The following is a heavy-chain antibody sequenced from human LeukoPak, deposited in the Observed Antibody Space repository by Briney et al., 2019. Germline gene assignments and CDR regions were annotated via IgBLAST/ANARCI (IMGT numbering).Heavy chain of an antibody. D-gene: IGHD3-10*01. Sequence: SETLSLTCTVSGGSISSSSYYWGWIRQPPGKGLEWIGSIYYSGSTYYNPSLKSRVTISVDTSKNQFSLKLSSVTAADTAVYYCARRINYYGSRYFDYWGQGTLVTVSS. J-gene: IGHJ4*02. CDR3: ARRINYYGSRYFDY. V-gene: IGHV4-39*07. CDR2: IYYSGST. CDR1: GGSISSSSYY.